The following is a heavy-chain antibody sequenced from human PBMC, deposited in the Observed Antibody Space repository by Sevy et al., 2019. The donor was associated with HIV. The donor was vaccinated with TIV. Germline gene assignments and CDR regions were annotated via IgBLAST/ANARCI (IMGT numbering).Heavy chain of an antibody. CDR2: IYYNGHI. CDR3: AGENAWGRGYS. D-gene: IGHD1-26*01. Sequence: SETLSLTCTVSGGSITSLYWNWIRQAPGKGLEWIANIYYNGHINYNPSLKSRVTLSLDTSKNQFSLRLISVTAADTAMYYCAGENAWGRGYSWGQGTLVTVSS. CDR1: GGSITSLY. J-gene: IGHJ4*02. V-gene: IGHV4-59*08.